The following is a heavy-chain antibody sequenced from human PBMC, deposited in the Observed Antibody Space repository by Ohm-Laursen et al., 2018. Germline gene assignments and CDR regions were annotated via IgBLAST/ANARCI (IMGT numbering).Heavy chain of an antibody. CDR1: GFTFSSHG. V-gene: IGHV3-66*01. D-gene: IGHD5-24*01. Sequence: SLRLSCTASGFTFSSHGINWVRQAPGKGLEWVSFIYSGGSTYYADSVKGRFTISRDNSKNTLYLQMNSLRAEDTAVYYCARGPSGTATIGRGQGTLVTVSS. CDR3: ARGPSGTATIG. CDR2: IYSGGST. J-gene: IGHJ4*02.